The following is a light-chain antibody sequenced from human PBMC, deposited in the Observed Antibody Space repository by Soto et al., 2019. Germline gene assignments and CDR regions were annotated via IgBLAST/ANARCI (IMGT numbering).Light chain of an antibody. V-gene: IGKV1-6*01. CDR2: AAS. CDR1: QGITDD. CDR3: QQYNSYWT. Sequence: AIPMTPPRSSLSASVGDRVTITCRASQGITDDLGWYQQKPGKAPKLLIYAASSLQSGVPSRFSGSGSGTDFTLTISSLQPDDFATYYCQQYNSYWTFCQGAMVDIK. J-gene: IGKJ1*01.